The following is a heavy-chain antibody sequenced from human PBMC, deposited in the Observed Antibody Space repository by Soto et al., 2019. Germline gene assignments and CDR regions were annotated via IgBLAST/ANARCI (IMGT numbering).Heavy chain of an antibody. J-gene: IGHJ4*02. D-gene: IGHD3-22*01. V-gene: IGHV1-18*01. CDR1: GYTFTNFG. CDR3: GRDTGSYYYDSSGLPFDY. Sequence: ASVKVSCKASGYTFTNFGISWVRQAPGQGLEWMGWISAYNGNTNYAQKFQGRVTMTKDTSTSTTYMEVRSLKFDDTAVYYCGRDTGSYYYDSSGLPFDYWGQGTLVTVSS. CDR2: ISAYNGNT.